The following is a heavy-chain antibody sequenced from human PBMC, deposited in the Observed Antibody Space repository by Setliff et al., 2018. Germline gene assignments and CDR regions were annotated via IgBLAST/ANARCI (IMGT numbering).Heavy chain of an antibody. V-gene: IGHV3-74*03. CDR3: ARGADYGDYVGPGY. Sequence: GGSLRLSCAVSGLTFSSYGMHWVRQAPGKGLVWVSRLNEDGSTTTYADSVKGRFTISRDNAKNTLYLRLSSLRPEDTAIYYCARGADYGDYVGPGYWGQGTLVTVSS. D-gene: IGHD4-17*01. CDR1: GLTFSSYG. CDR2: LNEDGSTT. J-gene: IGHJ4*02.